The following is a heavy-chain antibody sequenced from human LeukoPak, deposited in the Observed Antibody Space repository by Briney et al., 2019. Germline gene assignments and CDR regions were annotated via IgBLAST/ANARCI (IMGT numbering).Heavy chain of an antibody. V-gene: IGHV3-64*01. CDR1: GFTSSSYA. D-gene: IGHD3-9*01. J-gene: IGHJ4*02. CDR3: ARVMTGSSSDY. CDR2: ISSNGGST. Sequence: GGSLRLSCAASGFTSSSYAMHWVRQAPGKGLEYVSAISSNGGSTYYANSVKGRFTISRDNSKNTLYLQMGSLRAEDMAVYYCARVMTGSSSDYWGQGTLVTVSS.